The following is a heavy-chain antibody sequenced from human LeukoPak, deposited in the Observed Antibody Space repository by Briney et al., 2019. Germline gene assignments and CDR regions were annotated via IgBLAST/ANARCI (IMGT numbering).Heavy chain of an antibody. J-gene: IGHJ3*02. D-gene: IGHD3-10*01. V-gene: IGHV4-38-2*02. CDR2: ISQSGGT. CDR1: GYSISSGYY. CDR3: ARAYYGSGVVNAFDI. Sequence: PSETLSLTCTVSGYSISSGYYWGWIRQPPGKGLEWIGSISQSGGTCYNSSLKSRVTISVDTSKNQFSLKLSSVTAADTAVYYCARAYYGSGVVNAFDIWGQGTMVTVSS.